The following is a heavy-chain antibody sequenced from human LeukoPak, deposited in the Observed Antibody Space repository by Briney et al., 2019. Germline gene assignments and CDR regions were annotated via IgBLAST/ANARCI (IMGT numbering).Heavy chain of an antibody. J-gene: IGHJ5*02. Sequence: GGSLRLSCAASGFTFSSYSMNWVRQAPGKGLEWVSSIGSSSSYIYYADSVKGRFTISRDNAKNSLYLQMNSLRAEDTAVYYCARDEYSSSWYHWGQGTLVTVSS. CDR1: GFTFSSYS. CDR2: IGSSSSYI. D-gene: IGHD6-13*01. CDR3: ARDEYSSSWYH. V-gene: IGHV3-21*01.